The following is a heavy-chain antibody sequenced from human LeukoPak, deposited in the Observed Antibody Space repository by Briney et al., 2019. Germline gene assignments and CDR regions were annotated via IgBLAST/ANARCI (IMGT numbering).Heavy chain of an antibody. J-gene: IGHJ5*02. Sequence: SVKVSCKASGGTFSSYAVSWVRQAPGQGLEWMGGIIPIFGTANYAQKFQGRVTITADESTSTAYMELSSLRSEDTAVYYCAREGNYDILTGYSGGSSNWFDPWGQGTLVTVSS. CDR3: AREGNYDILTGYSGGSSNWFDP. CDR1: GGTFSSYA. V-gene: IGHV1-69*01. D-gene: IGHD3-9*01. CDR2: IIPIFGTA.